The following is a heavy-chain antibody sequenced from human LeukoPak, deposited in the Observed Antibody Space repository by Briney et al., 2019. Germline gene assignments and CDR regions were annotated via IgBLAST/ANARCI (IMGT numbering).Heavy chain of an antibody. CDR3: TRVQAGRSGLMDV. V-gene: IGHV3-74*01. CDR2: IDPDGSTT. CDR1: GFTLNGYW. D-gene: IGHD2-8*02. J-gene: IGHJ6*02. Sequence: GGSLRLSCAASGFTLNGYWIHWVRQAPGEGLVWVSRIDPDGSTTNYAESVKGRFTTSRDNAKNTMYLQMNSLRAEDTALYYCTRVQAGRSGLMDVWGRGTTVTVSS.